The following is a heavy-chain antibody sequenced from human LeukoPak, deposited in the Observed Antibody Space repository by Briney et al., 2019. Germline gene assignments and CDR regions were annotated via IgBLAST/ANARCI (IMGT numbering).Heavy chain of an antibody. CDR1: GFTFSSYS. Sequence: GGSLSLSCAASGFTFSSYSMNWVRQAPGKGLEWVSSISSFGSYIYYADSVKGRFTISRDNAKNSLYLQMNSLRAEDTAVYYCGAAANRGAAAYDYWGQGTLVTVSS. CDR3: GAAANRGAAAYDY. V-gene: IGHV3-21*06. D-gene: IGHD2-2*01. CDR2: ISSFGSYI. J-gene: IGHJ4*02.